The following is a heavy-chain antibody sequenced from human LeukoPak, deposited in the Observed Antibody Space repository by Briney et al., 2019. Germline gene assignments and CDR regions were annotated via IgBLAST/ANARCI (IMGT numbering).Heavy chain of an antibody. D-gene: IGHD3-3*01. CDR1: GGSISSYY. CDR3: ARDDYDFWSGRMGFDI. V-gene: IGHV4-4*07. CDR2: IYTSGST. J-gene: IGHJ3*02. Sequence: SETLSLTCTVSGGSISSYYWSWIRQPAGKGLEWIGRIYTSGSTNYNPSLKSRVTMSVDTSKNQFSLKLSSVTAADTAMYYCARDDYDFWSGRMGFDIWGQGTMVTVSS.